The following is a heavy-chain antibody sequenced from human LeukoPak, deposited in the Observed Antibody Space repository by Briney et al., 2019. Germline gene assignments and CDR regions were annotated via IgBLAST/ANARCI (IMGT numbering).Heavy chain of an antibody. V-gene: IGHV3-21*01. D-gene: IGHD2-15*01. Sequence: PGGSLRLSCAASGFTFSSYSMNWVRQAPGKGLGWVSSICCSSSYIYYADSVKGRFTISRDNAKNSLYLQMNSLRAEDTAVYYCARDLAQRIYYYYYYMDVWGKGTTVTVSS. CDR2: ICCSSSYI. J-gene: IGHJ6*03. CDR1: GFTFSSYS. CDR3: ARDLAQRIYYYYYYMDV.